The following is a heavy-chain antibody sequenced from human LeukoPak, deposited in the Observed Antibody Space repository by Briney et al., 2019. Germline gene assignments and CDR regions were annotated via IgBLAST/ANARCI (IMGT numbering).Heavy chain of an antibody. D-gene: IGHD3-10*01. CDR3: AKYGALDY. CDR2: ISWNSGSI. CDR1: GFTFSSYA. J-gene: IGHJ4*02. Sequence: GGSLRLSCAVSGFTFSSYAMSWVRQAPGKGLEWVSGISWNSGSIGYADSVKGRFTISRDNAKNTLYLQMNSLRAEDTAVYYCAKYGALDYWGQGTLVTVSS. V-gene: IGHV3-9*01.